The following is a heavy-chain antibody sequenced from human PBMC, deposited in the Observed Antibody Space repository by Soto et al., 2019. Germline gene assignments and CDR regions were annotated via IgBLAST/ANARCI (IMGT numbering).Heavy chain of an antibody. CDR3: ARDFEGSLGAGS. D-gene: IGHD3-9*01. CDR2: IYYSGST. V-gene: IGHV4-31*03. CDR1: GGSISSGGYY. J-gene: IGHJ5*02. Sequence: QVQLQESGPGLVKPSQTLSLTCTVSGGSISSGGYYWSWIRQHPGKGLEWIGYIYYSGSTYYNPSPRSRVTISVDTSKNQFSLKLSSVAAADTAVYYCARDFEGSLGAGSWGQGTLVTVSS.